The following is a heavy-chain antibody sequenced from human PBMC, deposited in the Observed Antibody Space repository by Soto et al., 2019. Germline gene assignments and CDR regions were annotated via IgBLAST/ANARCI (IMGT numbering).Heavy chain of an antibody. CDR2: INPNSGGT. D-gene: IGHD5-18*01. CDR3: AREYEGGNTAMVVLWY. CDR1: GYTFTDYY. V-gene: IGHV1-2*02. J-gene: IGHJ4*02. Sequence: QVQLVQSGAAVKKPGASVKVSCKASGYTFTDYYVHWVRQAPGQGLEWMGWINPNSGGTKSAQKFQGRVTITADESTSTAYMELSSLRSEDTAVYYCAREYEGGNTAMVVLWYWGQGTLVTVSS.